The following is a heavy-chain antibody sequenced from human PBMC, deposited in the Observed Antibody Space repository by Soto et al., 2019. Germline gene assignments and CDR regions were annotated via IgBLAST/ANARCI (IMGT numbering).Heavy chain of an antibody. CDR3: AGPGYSSQDY. V-gene: IGHV3-23*01. CDR2: ISASGGTA. Sequence: PGGSLRLSCAASGFMFSSYAMSWVRQAPGKGLEWVSSISASGGTANLADSVEGRCTISRDNSKSTLYLQMNSLRAEDTAVYYCAGPGYSSQDYWGQGAQVTVS. D-gene: IGHD5-18*01. J-gene: IGHJ4*02. CDR1: GFMFSSYA.